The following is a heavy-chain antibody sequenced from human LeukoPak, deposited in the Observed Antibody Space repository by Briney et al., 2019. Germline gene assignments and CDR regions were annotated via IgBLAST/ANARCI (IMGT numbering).Heavy chain of an antibody. CDR2: INPNSGDT. V-gene: IGHV1-2*02. J-gene: IGHJ4*02. Sequence: ASVKVSCKTSGYTFSDYYIHWIRQAPGQGLEWVGWINPNSGDTDYAQKFQGRVTVTRDTSISTAYMELGRLRSDDTAVYYCARPFSSGWYWFDYWGQGTLVTVSS. D-gene: IGHD6-19*01. CDR1: GYTFSDYY. CDR3: ARPFSSGWYWFDY.